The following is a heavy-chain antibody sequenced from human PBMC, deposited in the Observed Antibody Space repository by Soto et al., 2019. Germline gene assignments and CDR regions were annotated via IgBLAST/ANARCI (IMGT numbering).Heavy chain of an antibody. J-gene: IGHJ4*02. CDR3: ARESEDLTSNFDY. CDR2: ISSTTNYI. Sequence: GWSLRLACASSGFTFTRYSMNWVRQAPGKGLEWVSSISSTTNYIYYGDSMKGRFTISRDNAKNSLYLEMNSLRAEDTAVYYCARESEDLTSNFDYWGQGTLVTVSS. CDR1: GFTFTRYS. V-gene: IGHV3-21*06.